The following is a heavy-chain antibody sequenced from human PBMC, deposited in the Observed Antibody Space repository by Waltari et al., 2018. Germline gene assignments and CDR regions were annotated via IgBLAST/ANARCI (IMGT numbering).Heavy chain of an antibody. J-gene: IGHJ6*03. D-gene: IGHD3-10*01. CDR3: ARDSLWFGDSYYYYYMDV. V-gene: IGHV3-7*01. CDR2: IKQDGSEK. CDR1: GFTFSSYW. Sequence: EVQLVESGGGLVQPGGSLRLSCAASGFTFSSYWMSWVRQAPGTGLEWVANIKQDGSEKYYVDAVKGRFTISRDNAKNSLYLQMNSLRAEDTAVYYCARDSLWFGDSYYYYYMDVWGKGTTVTISS.